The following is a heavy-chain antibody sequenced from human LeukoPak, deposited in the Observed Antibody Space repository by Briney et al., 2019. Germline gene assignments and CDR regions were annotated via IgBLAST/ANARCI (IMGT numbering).Heavy chain of an antibody. V-gene: IGHV4-4*07. CDR3: ARVNYYDSSGRGAFDI. J-gene: IGHJ3*02. D-gene: IGHD3-22*01. CDR1: GGSISSYY. CDR2: IYTSGST. Sequence: SETLSLTCTVSGGSISSYYWSWIRQPAGKGLGWIGRIYTSGSTNYNPSLKSRVTMSVDTSKNQFSLKLSSVTAADTAVYYCARVNYYDSSGRGAFDIWGQGTMVTVSS.